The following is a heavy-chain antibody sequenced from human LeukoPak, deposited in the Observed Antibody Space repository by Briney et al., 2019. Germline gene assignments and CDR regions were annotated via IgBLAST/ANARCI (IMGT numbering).Heavy chain of an antibody. V-gene: IGHV3-7*01. CDR3: ARVFYYYYMDV. CDR2: IKQDGSEK. CDR1: GFTFSSYW. J-gene: IGHJ6*03. Sequence: GGSLRHSCAASGFTFSSYWMSWVRQAPGKGLEWVANIKQDGSEKYYVDSVKGRFTISRDNAKNSLYLQMNSLRAEDTAVYYCARVFYYYYMDVWGKGTTVTVSS.